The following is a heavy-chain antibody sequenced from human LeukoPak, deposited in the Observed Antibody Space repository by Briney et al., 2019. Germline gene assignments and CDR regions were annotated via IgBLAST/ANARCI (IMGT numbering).Heavy chain of an antibody. Sequence: ASVKVSCKASGYTFTSYGISWVRQAPGQGLEWMGWISDYNGNTNYAQKLQGRVTMATDTSTSTAYMELRSLRSDDTAVYYCARDLYRDSLPVSWFDPWGQGTLVTVSS. V-gene: IGHV1-18*01. CDR3: ARDLYRDSLPVSWFDP. CDR1: GYTFTSYG. J-gene: IGHJ5*02. D-gene: IGHD4-11*01. CDR2: ISDYNGNT.